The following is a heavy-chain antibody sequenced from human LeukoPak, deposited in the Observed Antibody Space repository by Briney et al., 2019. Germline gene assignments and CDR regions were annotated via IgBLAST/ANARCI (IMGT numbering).Heavy chain of an antibody. V-gene: IGHV4-31*11. Sequence: TLSLTCAVYGGSFSGYYWSWIRQHPGKGLEWIGYIYYSGSTYYNPSLKSRVTISVDTSKNQFSLKLSSVTAADTAVYYCARSQPDFWSGSRLGYYYGMDVWGQGTTVTVSS. CDR1: GGSFSGYY. CDR2: IYYSGST. J-gene: IGHJ6*02. D-gene: IGHD3-3*01. CDR3: ARSQPDFWSGSRLGYYYGMDV.